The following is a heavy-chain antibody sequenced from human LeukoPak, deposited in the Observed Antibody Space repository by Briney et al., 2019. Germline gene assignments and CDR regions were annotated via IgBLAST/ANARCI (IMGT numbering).Heavy chain of an antibody. V-gene: IGHV1-46*01. CDR3: ARGNLYDSSGGYSYSNWIDT. J-gene: IGHJ5*02. Sequence: ASVKVSCMASGYTFTNYYMHWVRQAPGQGLEWMGIINPFGGSTNYAQKFQGRVTMTRETSTSTVYMELSSLRSEDTAVYYCARGNLYDSSGGYSYSNWIDTWGQGTLVTVSS. D-gene: IGHD3-22*01. CDR1: GYTFTNYY. CDR2: INPFGGST.